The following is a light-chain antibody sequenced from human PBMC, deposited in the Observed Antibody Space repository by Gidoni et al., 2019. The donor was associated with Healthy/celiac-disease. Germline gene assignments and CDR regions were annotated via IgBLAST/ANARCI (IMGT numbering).Light chain of an antibody. V-gene: IGKV3-20*01. J-gene: IGKJ4*01. CDR1: QSVSSSY. Sequence: EIVLTQSPGTLSLSPGERATLSCRASQSVSSSYLAWYQQKPGQAPRLLIYGASSRATGIPDRFSGSGSGKDCTLTISRLEPEDFAVYYCQQYGSSPPITFGGXTKVEIK. CDR3: QQYGSSPPIT. CDR2: GAS.